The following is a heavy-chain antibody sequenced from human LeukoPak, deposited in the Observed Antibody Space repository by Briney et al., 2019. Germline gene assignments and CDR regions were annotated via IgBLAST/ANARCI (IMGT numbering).Heavy chain of an antibody. Sequence: GGSLRLSCAASGFTVITNDMTWARQAPGKGLEWVSVLYSDGNTKYADSVQGRFTISRDNSKNTLYLEMNSLSPDDTAVYYCARGVEPLAANTLAYWGQGTLVTVSS. V-gene: IGHV3-53*01. CDR3: ARGVEPLAANTLAY. J-gene: IGHJ4*02. D-gene: IGHD1-14*01. CDR2: LYSDGNT. CDR1: GFTVITND.